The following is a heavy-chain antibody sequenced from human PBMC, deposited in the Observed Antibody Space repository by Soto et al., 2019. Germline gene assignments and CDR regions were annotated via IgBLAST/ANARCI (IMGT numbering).Heavy chain of an antibody. V-gene: IGHV3-73*01. CDR2: IRSKANSDAI. D-gene: IGHD2-15*01. Sequence: GGSLRLSSAASRFNFLGPAMHWVRQASGKGLEWVGRIRSKANSDAIAYAVSVKGRFTISTDDSKNTAYLQMNSLKTEDTAVYYCVRYCSGGSCPDAFEIWGQGT. CDR1: RFNFLGPA. J-gene: IGHJ3*02. CDR3: VRYCSGGSCPDAFEI.